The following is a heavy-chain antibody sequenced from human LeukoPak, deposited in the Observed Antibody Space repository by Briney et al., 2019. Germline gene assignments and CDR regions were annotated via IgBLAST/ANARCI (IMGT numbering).Heavy chain of an antibody. D-gene: IGHD4-11*01. CDR2: IYYSGSAIYYNGDT. Sequence: KPSETLSLTCTVSGGSISSYYWSWIRQPPGKGLEWIGYIYYSGSAIYYNGDTHYNPSLKSRVTISLDTSRNHFSLILSSVTAADTAIYYCARGGAYDYSKGWWFDPWGQGTLVTVSS. J-gene: IGHJ5*02. V-gene: IGHV4-59*01. CDR1: GGSISSYY. CDR3: ARGGAYDYSKGWWFDP.